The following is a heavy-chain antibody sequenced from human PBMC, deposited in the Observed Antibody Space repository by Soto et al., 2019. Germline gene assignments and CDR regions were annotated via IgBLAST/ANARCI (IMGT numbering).Heavy chain of an antibody. CDR1: GFTFSGYG. CDR3: VKERYAQLWLEDYGMDV. D-gene: IGHD5-18*01. Sequence: PGGSLRLSCAPSGFTFSGYGIHWVSQSPGKGLEWVALISYDGTDKYYADSVKGRFTISRDNSKNTLYLQMSSLGPEDTAVYYCVKERYAQLWLEDYGMDVWGQGTTVTGSS. CDR2: ISYDGTDK. J-gene: IGHJ6*02. V-gene: IGHV3-30*18.